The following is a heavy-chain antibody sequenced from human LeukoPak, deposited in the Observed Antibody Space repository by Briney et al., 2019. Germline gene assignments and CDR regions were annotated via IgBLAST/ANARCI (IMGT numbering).Heavy chain of an antibody. Sequence: SETLSLTCTVSGGSISSYYWRWIRQPAGKGLEWIGYIYYSGSTNYNPSLKSRVTISVDTSKNQFSLKLSSVTAADTAVYYCARVWGRDPTGIVDYWGQGTLVTVSS. CDR3: ARVWGRDPTGIVDY. D-gene: IGHD5-24*01. V-gene: IGHV4-59*01. CDR2: IYYSGST. J-gene: IGHJ4*02. CDR1: GGSISSYY.